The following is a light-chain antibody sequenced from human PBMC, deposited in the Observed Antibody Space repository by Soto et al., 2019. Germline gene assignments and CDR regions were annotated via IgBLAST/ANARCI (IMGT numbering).Light chain of an antibody. J-gene: IGKJ2*01. V-gene: IGKV2D-29*01. CDR2: GVS. CDR3: MQNRQLPYT. Sequence: IAMTQTPLSLSVTPGQPAAISCKSSQSLLLNSDGKTYLHWFLQRPGQPPQPLIFGVSTRLSGGGERFSGSRTKTDFTLKISRVEAEDVGVDFCMQNRQLPYTFGQGTKVEIK. CDR1: QSLLLNSDGKTY.